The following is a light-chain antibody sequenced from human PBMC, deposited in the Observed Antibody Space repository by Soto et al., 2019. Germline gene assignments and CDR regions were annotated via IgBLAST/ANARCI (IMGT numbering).Light chain of an antibody. CDR2: EVI. V-gene: IGLV2-8*01. CDR3: SSYAGSNNLHVL. J-gene: IGLJ2*01. Sequence: QSALTQPPSASGSPGQSVTISCAGTKNDIGLYDFVSWYQHHPGKAPRLIIYEVIKRPSGVPDRFSGSKSGNTASLTVSGLQAEDEADYYCSSYAGSNNLHVLFGGGTKVTVL. CDR1: KNDIGLYDF.